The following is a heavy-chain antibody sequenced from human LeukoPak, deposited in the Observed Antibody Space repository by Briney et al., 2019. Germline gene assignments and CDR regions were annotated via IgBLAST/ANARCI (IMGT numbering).Heavy chain of an antibody. CDR1: GFTVSSNY. J-gene: IGHJ3*02. CDR2: IYSGGST. CDR3: ARDGFLRGVYDAFDI. D-gene: IGHD3-10*01. Sequence: PGGSLRLSCAASGFTVSSNYMSWVRQAPGKGLEWVSVIYSGGSTYYTDSVKGRFTISRDNAKNSLYLQMNSLRAEDTAVYYCARDGFLRGVYDAFDIWGQGTMVTVSS. V-gene: IGHV3-66*01.